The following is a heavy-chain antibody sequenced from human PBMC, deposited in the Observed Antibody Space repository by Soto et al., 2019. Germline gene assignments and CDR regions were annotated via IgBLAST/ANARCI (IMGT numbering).Heavy chain of an antibody. Sequence: QVQLVQSGAEVKKPGSSVKVSCKASGGTFSSYAISWVRQAPGQGLEWMGGIIPIFGTANYAQKFQGRVTITADKSTSTADMELSSLRSEDTAVYYCARGRGIVVVPAAILGWFDPWGQGTLVTVSS. V-gene: IGHV1-69*06. J-gene: IGHJ5*02. CDR3: ARGRGIVVVPAAILGWFDP. CDR1: GGTFSSYA. CDR2: IIPIFGTA. D-gene: IGHD2-2*01.